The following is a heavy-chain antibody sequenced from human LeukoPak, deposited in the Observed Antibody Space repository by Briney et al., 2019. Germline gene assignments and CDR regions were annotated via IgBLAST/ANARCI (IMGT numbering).Heavy chain of an antibody. CDR1: GFTFSSYA. J-gene: IGHJ3*02. CDR2: ISGSGGSA. V-gene: IGHV3-23*01. Sequence: GGSLRLSCAASGFTFSSYAMSWVREAPGKGLEWVSAISGSGGSAYYADSVKGRFTISRDNSKNTLYLQMNSLRAEDTAVYYCAKGFLVVTWFDAFEIWGQGTMVTVSS. D-gene: IGHD4-23*01. CDR3: AKGFLVVTWFDAFEI.